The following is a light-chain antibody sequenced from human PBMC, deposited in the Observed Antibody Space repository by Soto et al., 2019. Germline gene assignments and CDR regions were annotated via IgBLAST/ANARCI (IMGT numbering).Light chain of an antibody. CDR2: GAS. CDR3: QQYGSSPWT. Sequence: EIVLTQSPATLSSFPGDRVTLSCRASQYINTRLAWYQHRPGQAPGLLIYGASSRATGIPDRFSGSGSGTDFTLTISRLEPEDFAVYYCQQYGSSPWTFGQGTKVDIK. V-gene: IGKV3-20*01. CDR1: QYINTR. J-gene: IGKJ1*01.